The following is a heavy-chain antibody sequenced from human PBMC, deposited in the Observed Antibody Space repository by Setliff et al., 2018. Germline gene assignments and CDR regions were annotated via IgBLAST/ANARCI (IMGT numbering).Heavy chain of an antibody. CDR3: GREVGISGYYGRSSHAAFDI. J-gene: IGHJ3*02. CDR1: GGSISDNNYY. Sequence: SETLSLTCTVSGGSISDNNYYWGWIRQSPGKELEWIGGISHSANKYYNPSFRTGVTISVDMSKNQFFLNLDSVTAADTAVYYCGREVGISGYYGRSSHAAFDIWGQGTMVTVSS. V-gene: IGHV4-39*02. CDR2: ISHSANK. D-gene: IGHD3-22*01.